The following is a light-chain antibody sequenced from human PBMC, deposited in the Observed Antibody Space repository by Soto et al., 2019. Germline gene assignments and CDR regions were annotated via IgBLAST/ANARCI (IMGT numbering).Light chain of an antibody. J-gene: IGKJ4*01. CDR3: QEYNNWHPIP. CDR2: GAS. Sequence: EIVMMQSPATLSVSPGERATLSCRAVQSISGKLAWYQQKPGQAPTLLIYGASTRATGIPDRFSGSGSGTEFTLTITSLQSEDFAVYYCQEYNNWHPIPFGGETNVDI. V-gene: IGKV3-15*01. CDR1: QSISGK.